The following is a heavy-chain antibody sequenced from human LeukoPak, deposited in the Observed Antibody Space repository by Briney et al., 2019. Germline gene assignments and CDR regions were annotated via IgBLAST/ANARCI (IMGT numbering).Heavy chain of an antibody. D-gene: IGHD3-22*01. CDR2: IYHSGST. Sequence: PSETLSLTCTVSGGSISSGGYYWSWIRQHPGKGLEWIGYIYHSGSTYYNPSLKSRVTISADTSKNQFSLKLSSVTAADTAVYYCARLEPHYYGSSGPSGAFDIWGQGTMVTVSS. CDR1: GGSISSGGYY. CDR3: ARLEPHYYGSSGPSGAFDI. V-gene: IGHV4-31*03. J-gene: IGHJ3*02.